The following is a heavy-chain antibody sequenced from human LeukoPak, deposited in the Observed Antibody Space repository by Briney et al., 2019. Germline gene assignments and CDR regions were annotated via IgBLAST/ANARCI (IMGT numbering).Heavy chain of an antibody. CDR1: GYTFTSYG. CDR3: AREPLIRYFDWLSLFPRGTYFDY. CDR2: ISAYNGNT. D-gene: IGHD3-9*01. J-gene: IGHJ4*02. Sequence: GASVKVSCKASGYTFTSYGISWVRQAPGQGLEWMGWISAYNGNTNYAQKLQGRVTMTTDTSTSTAYMELRSLRSDDTAVYYCAREPLIRYFDWLSLFPRGTYFDYWGQGTLVTVSS. V-gene: IGHV1-18*01.